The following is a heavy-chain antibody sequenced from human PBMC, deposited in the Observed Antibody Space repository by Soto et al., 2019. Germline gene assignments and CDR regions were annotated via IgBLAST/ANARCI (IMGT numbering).Heavy chain of an antibody. CDR3: ARGGRQWLVTAGVNY. CDR2: VSHDGRNT. J-gene: IGHJ4*02. Sequence: VQLVESGGGVVQPGRSLRLSCAASGFTFSDYAMHWVRQAPGKGLEWVAVVSHDGRNTHYADSVKGRVTISRDSSKNTVSLEMTSLRAEDTAVYYCARGGRQWLVTAGVNYWGQGALVTVSS. CDR1: GFTFSDYA. D-gene: IGHD6-19*01. V-gene: IGHV3-30*03.